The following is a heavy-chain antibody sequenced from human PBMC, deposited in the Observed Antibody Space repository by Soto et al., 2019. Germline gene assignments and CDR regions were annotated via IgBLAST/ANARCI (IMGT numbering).Heavy chain of an antibody. Sequence: GGSLGLSCAASGLTFSSYAMHWVRQAPGKGLEWVAVISYDGSNKYYADSVKGRFTISRDNSKNTLYLQMNSLRAEDTAVYYCARGGGFEEYYDFWSGYYAPFDYWGQGTLVTVSS. D-gene: IGHD3-3*01. V-gene: IGHV3-30-3*01. CDR2: ISYDGSNK. J-gene: IGHJ4*02. CDR1: GLTFSSYA. CDR3: ARGGGFEEYYDFWSGYYAPFDY.